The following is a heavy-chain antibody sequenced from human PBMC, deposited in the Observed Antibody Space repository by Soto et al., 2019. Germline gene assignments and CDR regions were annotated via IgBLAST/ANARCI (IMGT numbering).Heavy chain of an antibody. CDR3: ARLNWGYGLDY. CDR2: INPNSGGT. J-gene: IGHJ4*02. CDR1: GYTFTGYY. D-gene: IGHD5-12*01. Sequence: ASVKVSCKASGYTFTGYYMHWVRQAPGQGLEWMGWINPNSGGTNYAQKFQGRVAMTRGTSISTAYMEVSRLRSDDAAVYYCARLNWGYGLDYWGQGTLVTVSS. V-gene: IGHV1-2*02.